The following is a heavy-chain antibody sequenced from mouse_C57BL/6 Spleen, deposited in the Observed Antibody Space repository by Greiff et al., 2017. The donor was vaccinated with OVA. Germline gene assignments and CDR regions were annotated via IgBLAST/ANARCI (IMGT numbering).Heavy chain of an antibody. V-gene: IGHV1-42*01. CDR2: INPSTGGT. D-gene: IGHD1-1*01. J-gene: IGHJ2*01. Sequence: EVKLVESGPELVKPGASVKISCKASGYSFTGYYMNWVKQSPEKSLEWIGEINPSTGGTTYNQKFKAKATLTVDKSSSTAYMQLKSLTSEDSAVYYCARGATVGNFDYWGQGTTLTVSS. CDR3: ARGATVGNFDY. CDR1: GYSFTGYY.